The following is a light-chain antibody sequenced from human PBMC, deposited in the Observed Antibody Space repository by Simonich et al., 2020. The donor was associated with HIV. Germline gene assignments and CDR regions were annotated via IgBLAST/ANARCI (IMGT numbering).Light chain of an antibody. CDR1: QSISSY. J-gene: IGKJ2*01. CDR2: DAS. Sequence: DIQMTQSPSSLSASVGDRVTIPCRASQSISSYVNWYKQKPGKAPKLLIYDASSLQSGVPSRFSGSGSGTDFTLTISSLQPEDFATYYCQQSYSTPPYTFGQGTKLEIK. CDR3: QQSYSTPPYT. V-gene: IGKV1-39*01.